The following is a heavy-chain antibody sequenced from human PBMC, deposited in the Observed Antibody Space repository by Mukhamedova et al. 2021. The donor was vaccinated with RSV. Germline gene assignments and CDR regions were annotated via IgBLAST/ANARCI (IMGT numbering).Heavy chain of an antibody. J-gene: IGHJ3*02. CDR3: RSYDSVSGFDN. CDR2: INTFDGTA. D-gene: IGHD3-16*01. Sequence: GLEWMGRINTFDGTANNARRFLGRVSMTRDTSTSTVYMEMSSLRFEDTAMYYCRSYDSVSGFDNWGQGTKGTVSS. V-gene: IGHV1-46*01.